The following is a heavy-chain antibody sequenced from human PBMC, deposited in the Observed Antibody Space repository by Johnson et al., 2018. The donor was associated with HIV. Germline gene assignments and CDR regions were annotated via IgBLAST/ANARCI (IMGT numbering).Heavy chain of an antibody. D-gene: IGHD6-13*01. CDR3: ARAYSSSWYRADAFDI. Sequence: FIFDDYGLSWVRQAPGTGLEWVCGINWTGGSTSYADSAKGRVTISRDNAKNSLYLQMNSLRAEDTAVYYCARAYSSSWYRADAFDIWGQGTMVTVSS. V-gene: IGHV3-20*03. CDR1: FIFDDYG. J-gene: IGHJ3*02. CDR2: INWTGGST.